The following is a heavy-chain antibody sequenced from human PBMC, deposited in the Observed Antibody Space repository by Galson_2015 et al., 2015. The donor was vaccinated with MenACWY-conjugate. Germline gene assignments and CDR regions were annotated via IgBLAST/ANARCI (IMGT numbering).Heavy chain of an antibody. V-gene: IGHV4-31*03. Sequence: QVQLQESGPGLVKPSETLSLTCTVSGGSISSGGYCWSWIRQHPGKGLEWIGYIYYSGSTYYNPSLKSRVTISVDTSKNQFSLKVSSVTAADTAVYYCARGIAAAGTGFDYWGQGTLVTVSS. CDR3: ARGIAAAGTGFDY. CDR2: IYYSGST. J-gene: IGHJ4*02. D-gene: IGHD6-13*01. CDR1: GGSISSGGYC.